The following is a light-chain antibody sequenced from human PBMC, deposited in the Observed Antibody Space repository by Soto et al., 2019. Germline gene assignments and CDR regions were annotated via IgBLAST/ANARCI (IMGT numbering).Light chain of an antibody. CDR2: ATS. V-gene: IGKV1-39*01. CDR3: QQTYTTPRT. Sequence: DTQMTQSPSSLSASVGDRISITCRASQTVSTYLNWYQQKPGKAPTLLISATSTLQSGVPSRFSGSGSGTEFNLTITSLQPEDFATYYCQQTYTTPRTFGQGTKVDIK. CDR1: QTVSTY. J-gene: IGKJ1*01.